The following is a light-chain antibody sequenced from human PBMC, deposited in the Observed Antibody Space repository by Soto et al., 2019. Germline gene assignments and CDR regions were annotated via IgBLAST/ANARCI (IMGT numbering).Light chain of an antibody. CDR1: SSDVGSYNL. V-gene: IGLV2-23*02. CDR3: CAYAGISTFVV. Sequence: QSALTQPASVSGSPGQSITISCTGTSSDVGSYNLVSWYQHHPGKAPKLMIYEVSNRPSGVSNRFSGSRSGNTASLTISGLQAEDEAAYYCCAYAGISTFVVFGGGTQLTVL. CDR2: EVS. J-gene: IGLJ2*01.